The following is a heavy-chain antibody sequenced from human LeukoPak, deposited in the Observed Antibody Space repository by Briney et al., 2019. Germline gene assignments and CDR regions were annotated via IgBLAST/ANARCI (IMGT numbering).Heavy chain of an antibody. D-gene: IGHD6-19*01. V-gene: IGHV3-23*01. CDR1: GFTFTNYA. Sequence: GGSLRLSCAASGFTFTNYAMHWVRQAPGKGLECVSTIYGGGGRTYSADSVRGRFTISRDTSKNTLYLQMNSLRAEDTAVYYCARGARSGWYGPDYWGQGILVTVSS. CDR3: ARGARSGWYGPDY. CDR2: IYGGGGRT. J-gene: IGHJ4*02.